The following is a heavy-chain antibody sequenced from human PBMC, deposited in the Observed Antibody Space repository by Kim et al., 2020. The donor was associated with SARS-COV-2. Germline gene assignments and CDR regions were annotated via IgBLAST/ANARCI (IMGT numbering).Heavy chain of an antibody. CDR2: INAGNGNT. CDR1: GYTFTSYA. CDR3: ARDLVPNSRYRTLGSWFDP. V-gene: IGHV1-3*01. Sequence: ASVKVSCKASGYTFTSYAMHWVRQAPGQRLEWMGWINAGNGNTKYSQKFQGRVTITRDTSASTAYMELSSLRSEDTAVYYCARDLVPNSRYRTLGSWFDPWGQGTLVTVSS. J-gene: IGHJ5*02. D-gene: IGHD6-13*01.